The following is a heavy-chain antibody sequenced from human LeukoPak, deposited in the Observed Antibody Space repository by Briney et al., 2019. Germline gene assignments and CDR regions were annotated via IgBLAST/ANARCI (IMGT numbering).Heavy chain of an antibody. CDR3: ARDLLDYYGSGSYYRDDY. D-gene: IGHD3-10*01. CDR2: ISSSGST. V-gene: IGHV4-61*02. Sequence: SETLSLTCTVSGDSISSGDYYWSWIRQPAGKGLEWIGRISSSGSTNYNPSLKSRVTISVDTSKNQFSLKLSSVTAADTAVYYCARDLLDYYGSGSYYRDDYWGQGTLVTVSS. J-gene: IGHJ4*02. CDR1: GDSISSGDYY.